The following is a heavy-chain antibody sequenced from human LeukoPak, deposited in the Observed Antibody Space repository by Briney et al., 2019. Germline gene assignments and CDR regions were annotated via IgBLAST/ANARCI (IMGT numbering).Heavy chain of an antibody. D-gene: IGHD4-17*01. V-gene: IGHV1-18*01. J-gene: IGHJ6*03. CDR2: ISAQHGQT. Sequence: GASVKVSCKTSGYSENFYRITWVRQVAGQGLEWMGWISAQHGQTEYAPNSQDRVTMTTDTYTNTAYMELRSLRSDDTAVYYCARGDTVNYYYYMDVWGKGPPVPVPS. CDR3: ARGDTVNYYYYMDV. CDR1: GYSENFYR.